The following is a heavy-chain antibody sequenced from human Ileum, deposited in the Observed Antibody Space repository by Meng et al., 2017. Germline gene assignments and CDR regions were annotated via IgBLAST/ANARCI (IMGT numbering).Heavy chain of an antibody. V-gene: IGHV4-34*01. CDR2: ISRSGTT. J-gene: IGHJ4*02. D-gene: IGHD4-11*01. CDR3: ARSGVTTVTYLD. Sequence: VRLRHWGAGLFKPSETLSLTCAIGAGSFSTSDWSWSRQPPGKGLEWIGEISRSGTTNYNPSLKSRVTISVDTSKNQFSLTVTSVTAADSALYYCARSGVTTVTYLDWGQGTLVTVSS. CDR1: AGSFSTSD.